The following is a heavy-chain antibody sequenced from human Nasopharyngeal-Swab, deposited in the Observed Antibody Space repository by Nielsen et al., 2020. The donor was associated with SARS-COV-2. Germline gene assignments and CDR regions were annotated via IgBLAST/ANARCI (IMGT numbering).Heavy chain of an antibody. CDR1: GGSIRSSTFY. CDR2: IFHSGSA. Sequence: SETLSLTCTVSGGSIRSSTFYWGWIRQPPGKGLEWIGSIFHSGSAYYNPSLQRRVTLSVDPSKNHFSLKLSSVTAADKAIYYCARSSWFWDLDYWGQGTLVPVSA. D-gene: IGHD6-13*01. V-gene: IGHV4-39*02. J-gene: IGHJ4*02. CDR3: ARSSWFWDLDY.